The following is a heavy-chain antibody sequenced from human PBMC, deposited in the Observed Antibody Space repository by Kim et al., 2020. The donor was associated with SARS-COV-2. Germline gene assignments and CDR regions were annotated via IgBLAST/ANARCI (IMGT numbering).Heavy chain of an antibody. V-gene: IGHV1-24*01. CDR3: VSSGWYLRGVVFDY. CDR1: GYTLTELS. J-gene: IGHJ4*02. CDR2: FDPEDGET. Sequence: ASVTVSCKVSGYTLTELSMHWVRQAPGKGLEWMGGFDPEDGETIYAQKFQGRVTMTEDTSTDTAYMELSSLRSEDTAVYYCVSSGWYLRGVVFDYWGQGTLVTVSS. D-gene: IGHD6-19*01.